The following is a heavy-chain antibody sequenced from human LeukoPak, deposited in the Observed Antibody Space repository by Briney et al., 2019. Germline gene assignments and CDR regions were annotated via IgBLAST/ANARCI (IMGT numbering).Heavy chain of an antibody. J-gene: IGHJ4*02. CDR1: GFTFSSYG. CDR3: ARGSIAAAGAFDY. V-gene: IGHV3-33*01. D-gene: IGHD6-13*01. Sequence: TGGSLRLSCAASGFTFSSYGMHWVRQAPGKGLEWVAVIWYDGSNKYYADSVKGRFTISRDNSKNTLYLQMNSLRAEDTAVYYCARGSIAAAGAFDYWGQGTLVTVSS. CDR2: IWYDGSNK.